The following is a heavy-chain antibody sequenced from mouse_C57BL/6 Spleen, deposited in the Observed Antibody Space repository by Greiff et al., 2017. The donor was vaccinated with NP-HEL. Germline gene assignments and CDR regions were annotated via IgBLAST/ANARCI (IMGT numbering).Heavy chain of an antibody. CDR1: GFTFSSYG. D-gene: IGHD1-1*02. V-gene: IGHV5-6*02. CDR3: ARRSAGNYFDY. Sequence: EVKLVESGGDLVKPGGSLKLSCAASGFTFSSYGMSWVRQTPDKRLEWVATISSGGSYTYYPDSVKGRFTISRDNAKNTLYLQMSSLKSEDTAMYYCARRSAGNYFDYWGQGTTLTVSS. CDR2: ISSGGSYT. J-gene: IGHJ2*01.